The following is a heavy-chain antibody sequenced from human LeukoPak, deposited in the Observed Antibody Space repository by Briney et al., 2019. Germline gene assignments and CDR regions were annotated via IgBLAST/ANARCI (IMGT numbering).Heavy chain of an antibody. J-gene: IGHJ4*02. CDR1: GFTLSSSE. CDR2: ISRSGSTI. CDR3: ARWIDY. Sequence: GGSLRLSCAASGFTLSSSEMNWVRQAPGKGLEWVSYISRSGSTIFYADSVKGRFAISRDNAKNSLYLQMNSLRAEDTAVYYCARWIDYWGQGTLVTVSS. V-gene: IGHV3-48*03.